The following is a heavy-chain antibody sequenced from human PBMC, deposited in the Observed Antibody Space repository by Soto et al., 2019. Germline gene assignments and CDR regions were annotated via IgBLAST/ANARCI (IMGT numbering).Heavy chain of an antibody. CDR3: ARDRSPVRY. CDR2: IYYSGST. J-gene: IGHJ4*02. Sequence: PSETLSLTCAVYGGSFSGYYWSWIRQPPGKGLEWIGYIYYSGSTNYNPSLKSRVTISVDTSKNQFSLKLSSVTPADTAVYYCARDRSPVRYWGQGTLVTVSS. V-gene: IGHV4-59*01. CDR1: GGSFSGYY.